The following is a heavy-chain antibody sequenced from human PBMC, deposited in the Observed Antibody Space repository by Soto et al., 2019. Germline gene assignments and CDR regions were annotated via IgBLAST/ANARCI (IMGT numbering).Heavy chain of an antibody. D-gene: IGHD3-22*01. J-gene: IGHJ6*02. Sequence: PSETLSLTYTVSGCAISSSSYYWGWMRQPPGKGLEWIGSIYYSGSTYYNPSLKSRVTISVDTSKNQFSLKLSSVTAADTAVYYCARRLYYDSSDFEGGGMDVWGQGTTVT. V-gene: IGHV4-39*01. CDR3: ARRLYYDSSDFEGGGMDV. CDR2: IYYSGST. CDR1: GCAISSSSYY.